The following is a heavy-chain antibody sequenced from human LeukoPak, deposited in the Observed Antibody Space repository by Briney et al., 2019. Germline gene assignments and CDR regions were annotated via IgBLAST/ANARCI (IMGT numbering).Heavy chain of an antibody. CDR1: GGSISSTSYY. CDR2: IFYSGST. J-gene: IGHJ4*02. V-gene: IGHV4-39*01. Sequence: SSETLSLTCSVSGGSISSTSYYWGWIRQPPGRGLEWIGSIFYSGSTFYNPSLKSRVTISVDTSKNQFSLKLNSVTAADTAVYYCARHPYSSSWFNYWGPGTLVTVSS. D-gene: IGHD6-13*01. CDR3: ARHPYSSSWFNY.